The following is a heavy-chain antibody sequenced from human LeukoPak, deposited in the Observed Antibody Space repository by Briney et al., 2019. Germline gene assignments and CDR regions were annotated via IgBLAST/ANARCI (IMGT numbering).Heavy chain of an antibody. CDR2: INHSGST. Sequence: PSETLSLTCAVYGGSFSGYYWCWIRQPPGKGLEWIGEINHSGSTNYNPSLKSRVTISVDTSKNQFSLKLSSVTAADTAVYYCARGGRGIQLWKYFDYWGQGTLVTVSS. V-gene: IGHV4-34*01. D-gene: IGHD5-18*01. CDR1: GGSFSGYY. CDR3: ARGGRGIQLWKYFDY. J-gene: IGHJ4*02.